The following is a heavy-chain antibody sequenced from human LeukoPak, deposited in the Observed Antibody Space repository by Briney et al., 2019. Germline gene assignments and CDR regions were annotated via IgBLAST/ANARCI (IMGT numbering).Heavy chain of an antibody. CDR2: VYPGDSDT. Sequence: GESLKISCKASGYSFTNYWIGWVRQMPGKGLEWMGIVYPGDSDTRYSPSFQGQVTVSADKSITTAYLQWSSLRTSDTAMYYCAKNVNVNPAGTLDSWGQGTRVTVSS. CDR1: GYSFTNYW. CDR3: AKNVNVNPAGTLDS. D-gene: IGHD1-14*01. V-gene: IGHV5-51*01. J-gene: IGHJ4*02.